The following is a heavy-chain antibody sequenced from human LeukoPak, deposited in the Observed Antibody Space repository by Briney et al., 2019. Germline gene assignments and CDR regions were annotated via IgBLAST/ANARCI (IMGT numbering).Heavy chain of an antibody. D-gene: IGHD3-22*01. V-gene: IGHV4-38-2*02. Sequence: SETLSLTCTVSAYSISSGYYWGWIRQPPGKGLEWIGSIYHSGSTYYNPSLKSRVTVSVDTSKNQFSLKLSSVTAADTAVYYCARYITMIVVAHDAFDIWGQGTMVTVSS. CDR1: AYSISSGYY. CDR3: ARYITMIVVAHDAFDI. CDR2: IYHSGST. J-gene: IGHJ3*02.